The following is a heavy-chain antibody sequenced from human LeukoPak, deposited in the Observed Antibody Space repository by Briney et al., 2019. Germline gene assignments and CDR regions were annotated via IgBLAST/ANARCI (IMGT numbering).Heavy chain of an antibody. CDR3: ARSTYYYDSSSGYYYRPTYYFDY. J-gene: IGHJ4*02. Sequence: SGTLSLTCTVSGGSISSYYWSWIRQPPGKGLEWIGYIYYSGSTNYNPSLKSRVTISVDTSKNQFSLKLSSVTAADTAVYYCARSTYYYDSSSGYYYRPTYYFDYWGQGTLVTVSS. CDR2: IYYSGST. CDR1: GGSISSYY. D-gene: IGHD3-22*01. V-gene: IGHV4-59*01.